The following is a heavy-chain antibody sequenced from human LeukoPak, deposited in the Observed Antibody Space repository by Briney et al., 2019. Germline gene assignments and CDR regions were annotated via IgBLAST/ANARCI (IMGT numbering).Heavy chain of an antibody. J-gene: IGHJ4*02. CDR3: ASLAGNQLLYDY. CDR2: ISYDGSNK. CDR1: GFTFSSYG. D-gene: IGHD2-2*02. V-gene: IGHV3-30*03. Sequence: SGRSLRLSCAASGFTFSSYGMHWVRQAPGKGLEWVAVISYDGSNKYYADSVKGRFTISRDNSKNTLYLQMNSLRAEDTAVYYCASLAGNQLLYDYWGQGTLVTVSS.